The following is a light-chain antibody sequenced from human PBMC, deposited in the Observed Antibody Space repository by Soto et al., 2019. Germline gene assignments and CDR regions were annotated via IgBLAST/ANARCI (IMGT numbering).Light chain of an antibody. CDR2: EDD. CDR3: GIWDDSLSAYV. CDR1: SSHIGKNY. V-gene: IGLV1-51*01. J-gene: IGLJ1*01. Sequence: QSVLTQPPSVSAAPRQRVTISCSGGSSHIGKNYVSWYQQLPGTAPKLLIYEDDKRPSGTPDRFSGSKSGTSATLDITGLQTGHEADYYCGIWDDSLSAYVFGTGTKLTVL.